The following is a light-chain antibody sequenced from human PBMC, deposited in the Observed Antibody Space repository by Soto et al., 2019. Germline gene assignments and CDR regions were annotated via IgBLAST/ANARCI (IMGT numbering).Light chain of an antibody. V-gene: IGLV2-23*02. J-gene: IGLJ1*01. CDR1: SSDVGSYNL. CDR3: RSSTASTTSVYV. Sequence: QSVLTQPASVSGSPGQSITISCTGTSSDVGSYNLVSWYQQHPGKAPKLMIYEVSKRPSGVSNRFSGSKSGNTASLTISGLRAGDEAVYYGRSSTASTTSVYVFGPGPKAPVL. CDR2: EVS.